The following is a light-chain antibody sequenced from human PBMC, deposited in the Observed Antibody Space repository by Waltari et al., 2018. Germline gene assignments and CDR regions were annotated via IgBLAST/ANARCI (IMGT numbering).Light chain of an antibody. CDR1: SSDVGGYHY. Sequence: QSALTQPRSVSGSPGQSVTISCTGTSSDVGGYHYISWYQQHPGKAPQLMIYDVRKGPHGVPVRFSCSTSVTSASLTTSRLPAEDEADYSCCSDAGSSVVFGGGTKLTVL. J-gene: IGLJ2*01. V-gene: IGLV2-11*01. CDR3: CSDAGSSVV. CDR2: DVR.